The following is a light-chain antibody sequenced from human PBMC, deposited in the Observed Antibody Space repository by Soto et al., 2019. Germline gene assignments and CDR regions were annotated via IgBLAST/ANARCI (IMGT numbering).Light chain of an antibody. CDR3: AAWDDSLNGPV. Sequence: QSVLTQPPSASGTPGQTVTISCSGSSSNIGLNDVHWYRQLSGTAPQILIYDTNQQATGVPDRFSGSRSGTSASLAIHGLQSEDEADYRCAAWDDSLNGPVFGGGTKLTVL. CDR2: DTN. CDR1: SSNIGLND. V-gene: IGLV1-44*01. J-gene: IGLJ2*01.